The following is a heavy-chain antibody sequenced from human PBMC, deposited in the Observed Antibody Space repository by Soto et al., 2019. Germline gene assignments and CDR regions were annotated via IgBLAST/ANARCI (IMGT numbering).Heavy chain of an antibody. CDR2: IKSKTDGGTT. CDR3: TTGYYDFWSGKYYYYCYGMDV. Sequence: PGGSLRLSCAASGFTFSNAWMSWVRQAPEKGLEWVGRIKSKTDGGTTDYAAPVKGRFTISRDDSKNTLYLQMNSLKTEDTAVYYCTTGYYDFWSGKYYYYCYGMDVWGQGTTVTVSS. J-gene: IGHJ6*02. CDR1: GFTFSNAW. D-gene: IGHD3-3*01. V-gene: IGHV3-15*01.